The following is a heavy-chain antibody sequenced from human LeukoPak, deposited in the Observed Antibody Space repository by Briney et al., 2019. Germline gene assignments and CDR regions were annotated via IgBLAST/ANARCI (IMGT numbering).Heavy chain of an antibody. D-gene: IGHD4-23*01. CDR2: MNPNSGNT. J-gene: IGHJ6*02. CDR3: ARRVVTPGFYGMDV. CDR1: GYTFTSYD. Sequence: ASVKVSCKASGYTFTSYDINWVRQATGQGLEWMGWMNPNSGNTGYAQKFQGRVTMTRNTSISTAYMELSSLRSEDTAVYYCARRVVTPGFYGMDVWGQGTTVTVSS. V-gene: IGHV1-8*01.